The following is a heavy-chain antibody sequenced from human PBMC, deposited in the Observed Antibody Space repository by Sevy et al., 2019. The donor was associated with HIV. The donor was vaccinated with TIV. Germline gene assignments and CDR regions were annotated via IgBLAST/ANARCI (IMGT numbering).Heavy chain of an antibody. D-gene: IGHD3-22*01. CDR3: AKDVVGGYYDSSGYSDH. CDR2: INSGGGST. V-gene: IGHV3-23*01. CDR1: GFTFSNYW. J-gene: IGHJ4*02. Sequence: GGSLRLSCAASGFTFSNYWMSWVRQSPGKGLEWVSTINSGGGSTYYADSVKGRFTISRDNSQNTLDLQMNSLRAEDTAVYYCAKDVVGGYYDSSGYSDHWGQGTLVTVSS.